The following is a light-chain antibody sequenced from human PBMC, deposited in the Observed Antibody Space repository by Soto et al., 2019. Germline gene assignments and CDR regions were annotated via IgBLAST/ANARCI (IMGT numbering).Light chain of an antibody. CDR3: SSYTSSSTPYV. CDR1: SSDVGGYNY. Sequence: SVLTQPASVSGSPVQSITISCTGTSSDVGGYNYVSWYQQHPGKAPKLMIYDVSNRPSGVSNRFSGSKSGNTASLTISGLQAEDEADYYCSSYTSSSTPYVFGTGTKVTVL. V-gene: IGLV2-14*01. CDR2: DVS. J-gene: IGLJ1*01.